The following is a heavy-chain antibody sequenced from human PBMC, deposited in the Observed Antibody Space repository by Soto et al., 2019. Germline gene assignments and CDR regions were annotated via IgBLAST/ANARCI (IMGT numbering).Heavy chain of an antibody. D-gene: IGHD3-3*01. CDR3: ARDSRLRFLEWLSPGYYGMDV. CDR1: GGTFSSYA. CDR2: IIPIFGTA. Sequence: QVQLVQSGAEVKKPGSSVKVSCKASGGTFSSYAISWVRQAPGQGLEWMGGIIPIFGTANYAQKFQGRVTITADEYTSTAYRELSSLRSEDTAVYYCARDSRLRFLEWLSPGYYGMDVWGQGTTVTVSS. V-gene: IGHV1-69*12. J-gene: IGHJ6*02.